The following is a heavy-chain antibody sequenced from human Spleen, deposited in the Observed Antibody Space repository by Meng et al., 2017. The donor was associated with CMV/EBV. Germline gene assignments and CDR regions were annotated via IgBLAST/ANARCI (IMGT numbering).Heavy chain of an antibody. J-gene: IGHJ4*02. CDR2: MNPNSGNT. CDR3: ARGRRYCSSTSCPYYFDY. CDR1: YTFTSYD. V-gene: IGHV1-8*01. Sequence: YTFTSYDINWVRQATGQGLEWMGWMNPNSGNTGYAQKFQGRVTMTRNTSISTAYMELSSLRSEDTAVYYCARGRRYCSSTSCPYYFDYWGQGTLVTVSS. D-gene: IGHD2-2*01.